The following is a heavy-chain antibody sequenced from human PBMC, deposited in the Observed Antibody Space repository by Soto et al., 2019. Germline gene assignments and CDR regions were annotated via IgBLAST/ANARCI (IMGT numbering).Heavy chain of an antibody. V-gene: IGHV1-69*08. CDR3: ARDPTYEAVAGNY. CDR2: IIPILGIA. Sequence: QVQLVQSGAEVKKPGSSVKVSCKASGGTFSSYTISWVRQAPGQGLEWMGRIIPILGIANYAQKFQGRVTITADKSTRTAYMELSSLRSEGTAVYYCARDPTYEAVAGNYWGQGTLVTVSS. J-gene: IGHJ4*02. CDR1: GGTFSSYT. D-gene: IGHD6-19*01.